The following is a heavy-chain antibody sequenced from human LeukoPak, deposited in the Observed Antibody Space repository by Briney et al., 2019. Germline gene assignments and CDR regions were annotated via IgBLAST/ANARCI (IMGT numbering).Heavy chain of an antibody. CDR1: GGSISSYY. D-gene: IGHD1-26*01. CDR2: IYYSGTT. Sequence: SETLSLTCTVSGGSISSYYWSWIRQPPGKGLEWIGYIYYSGTTNYNPSLKSRVTTSVDSSKNQFSLRLSSVTAADTAVYYCARHTLVGARNAFDIWGQGTMVTVSS. J-gene: IGHJ3*02. V-gene: IGHV4-59*08. CDR3: ARHTLVGARNAFDI.